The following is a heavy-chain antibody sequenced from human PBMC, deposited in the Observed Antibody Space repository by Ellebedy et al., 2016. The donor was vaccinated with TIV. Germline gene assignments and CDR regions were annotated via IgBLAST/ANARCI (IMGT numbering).Heavy chain of an antibody. V-gene: IGHV3-23*01. Sequence: GESLKISCAVSGFTFSSFWMSWVRQAPGKGLEWISAISGNDGNTFSADSVQGRFTISSDNSKNTLFLKMTNLRAEDTAMYFCARADNNLLWFGKGLDVWGQGTTVIVSS. CDR2: ISGNDGNT. D-gene: IGHD3-10*01. J-gene: IGHJ6*02. CDR3: ARADNNLLWFGKGLDV. CDR1: GFTFSSFW.